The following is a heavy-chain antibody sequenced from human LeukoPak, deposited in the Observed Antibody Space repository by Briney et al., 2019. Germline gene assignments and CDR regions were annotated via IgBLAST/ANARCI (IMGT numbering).Heavy chain of an antibody. Sequence: GRSLRLSCAASGFDFSTFAMHWVRQAPGKGLEWVAVIWNDGSAKYYAGSVEGRFTISRDNSKNTLYLQMSSLRDEDTAVYYCLKDFYSKTSGGFPSWGQGTLVTVSS. V-gene: IGHV3-33*06. CDR1: GFDFSTFA. CDR3: LKDFYSKTSGGFPS. J-gene: IGHJ4*02. D-gene: IGHD6-13*01. CDR2: IWNDGSAK.